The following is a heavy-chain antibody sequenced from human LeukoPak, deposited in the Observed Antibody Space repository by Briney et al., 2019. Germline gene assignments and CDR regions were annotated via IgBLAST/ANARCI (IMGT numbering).Heavy chain of an antibody. CDR2: ISSRSNFI. CDR1: GFTFSYYG. J-gene: IGHJ3*02. V-gene: IGHV3-21*01. Sequence: GGSLRLSCGASGFTFSYYGMHWVRQAPGKGLEWVSSISSRSNFIYYADSLKGRFTIPRDNAKNSLYLQMNSLRAEDTAVYYCARDFEWELLKANAFDIWGQGTMVTVSS. CDR3: ARDFEWELLKANAFDI. D-gene: IGHD1-26*01.